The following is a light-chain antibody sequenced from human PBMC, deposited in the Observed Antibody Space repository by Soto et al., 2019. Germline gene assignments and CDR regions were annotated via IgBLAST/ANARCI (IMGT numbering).Light chain of an antibody. CDR2: GTS. CDR3: QQYGTSPQT. J-gene: IGKJ1*01. CDR1: QSVSSTY. V-gene: IGKV3-20*01. Sequence: EIVLTQSPGTLSLSPGERVTLSCRASQSVSSTYLAWYQHKPGQAPRLLIYGTSSRATGIPDRFSGSGSGTDFTLTISRLEPEDFAVYYCQQYGTSPQTFGQGTKVEIK.